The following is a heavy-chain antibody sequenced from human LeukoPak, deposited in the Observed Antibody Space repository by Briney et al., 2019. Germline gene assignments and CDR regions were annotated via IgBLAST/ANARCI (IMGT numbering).Heavy chain of an antibody. CDR2: ISSSSSTI. V-gene: IGHV3-48*04. CDR3: ARLPSYYYGSGRKGWYFDL. CDR1: GFTFSSYA. J-gene: IGHJ2*01. D-gene: IGHD3-10*01. Sequence: GGSLRLSCAASGFTFSSYAMSWVRQAPGKGLEWVSYISSSSSTIYYADSVKGRFTISRDNAKNSLYLQMNSLRAEDTAVYYCARLPSYYYGSGRKGWYFDLWGRGTLVTVSS.